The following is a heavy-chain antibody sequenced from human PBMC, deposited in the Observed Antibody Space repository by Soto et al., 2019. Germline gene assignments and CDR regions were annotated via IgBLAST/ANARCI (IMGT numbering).Heavy chain of an antibody. CDR2: YGGSGGST. J-gene: IGHJ6*03. CDR1: GFSFSTYG. CDR3: VKFRGRAYHYYYMDV. Sequence: DVQLLESGGGLAQRGGSLRLSCAASGFSFSTYGMTWVRQAPGKGLEWVSYGGSGGSTYYADSVKGRFTISRDNSKNKLYLQMTGLRDEDTAVYYCVKFRGRAYHYYYMDVWGNGTTVTVSS. D-gene: IGHD3-16*01. V-gene: IGHV3-23*01.